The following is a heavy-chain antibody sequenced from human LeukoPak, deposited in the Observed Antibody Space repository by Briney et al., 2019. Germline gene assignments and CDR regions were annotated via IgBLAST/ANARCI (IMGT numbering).Heavy chain of an antibody. CDR2: IYSGGST. D-gene: IGHD3-10*01. CDR3: AKGVPTRFGGYYFDY. V-gene: IGHV3-53*01. CDR1: GFIVSSNY. Sequence: GGSLRLSCAVSGFIVSSNYMTWVRQAPGKGLEWVSIIYSGGSTYYADSVKGRFSISRDNSKNTLYLQMNSLRAEDTAVYYCAKGVPTRFGGYYFDYWGQGTLVTVSS. J-gene: IGHJ4*02.